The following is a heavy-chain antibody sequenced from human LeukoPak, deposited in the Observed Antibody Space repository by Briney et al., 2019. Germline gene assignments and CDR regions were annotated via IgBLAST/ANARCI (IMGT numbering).Heavy chain of an antibody. D-gene: IGHD1-7*01. J-gene: IGHJ3*02. CDR3: ARAGNWSYDAFDI. CDR2: IYPGDSDT. CDR1: GYTFTSYG. V-gene: IGHV5-51*01. Sequence: ASVKVSCKASGYTFTSYGISWVRQMPGKGLEWMGIIYPGDSDTRYSPSFQGQVTISADKSVSTAYLQWSSLKASDTAMYYCARAGNWSYDAFDIWGQGTMVTVSS.